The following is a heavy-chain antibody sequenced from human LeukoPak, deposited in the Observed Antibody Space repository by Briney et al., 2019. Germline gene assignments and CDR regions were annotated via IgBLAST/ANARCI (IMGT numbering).Heavy chain of an antibody. V-gene: IGHV3-11*06. CDR1: GFTFSGYY. D-gene: IGHD2-2*01. CDR2: ISSSSSYT. J-gene: IGHJ4*02. Sequence: PGGSLRLSCAASGFTFSGYYMSWIRQAPGKGLEWVSYISSSSSYTNYADSVKGRFTISRDNAKNSLYLQMNSLRAEDTAVYYCARAKKSSTSLGLVFDYWGQGTLVTVSS. CDR3: ARAKKSSTSLGLVFDY.